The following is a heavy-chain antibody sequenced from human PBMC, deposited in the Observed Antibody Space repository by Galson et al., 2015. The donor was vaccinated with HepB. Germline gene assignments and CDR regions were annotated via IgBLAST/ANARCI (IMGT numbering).Heavy chain of an antibody. V-gene: IGHV5-51*01. J-gene: IGHJ3*01. CDR2: LYPGDSDT. Sequence: QSGAEVTKPGESLKISCTASGYTSISFWIAWVRQGPEKGLEWMGSLYPGDSDTRYSPSFQGLVTISADKSTNTAYLQWSRLKASDTAMYYCVRPGNSRRYDGYDVWGRGTMVSVSS. D-gene: IGHD5-24*01. CDR1: GYTSISFW. CDR3: VRPGNSRRYDGYDV.